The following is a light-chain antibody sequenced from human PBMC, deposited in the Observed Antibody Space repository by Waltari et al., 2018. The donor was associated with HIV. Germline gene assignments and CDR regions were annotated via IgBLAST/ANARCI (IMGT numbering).Light chain of an antibody. V-gene: IGLV2-11*01. CDR2: DVS. Sequence: QSALTQPRSVSGSPGQSVTISCTGTSSDVGGYKYVSWYQQHPGKAPKLMIYDVSKRPSGVPDRFSGSKSGNTASRTISGLQAEDEADYYCCSYAGSYNDVFGTGTKVTVL. CDR1: SSDVGGYKY. J-gene: IGLJ1*01. CDR3: CSYAGSYNDV.